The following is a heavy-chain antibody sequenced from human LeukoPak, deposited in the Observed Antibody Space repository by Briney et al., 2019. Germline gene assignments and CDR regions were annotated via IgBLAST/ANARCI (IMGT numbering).Heavy chain of an antibody. J-gene: IGHJ5*02. D-gene: IGHD1-26*01. CDR3: ARVEIVGATKWFDP. Sequence: SETLSLTCTVSGGSISSSSYYWDWIRQPPGKGLEWIGSIYYSGSTYYNPSLKSRVTISVDTSKNQFSLKLSSVTAADTAVYYCARVEIVGATKWFDPWGQGTLVSVSS. CDR1: GGSISSSSYY. CDR2: IYYSGST. V-gene: IGHV4-39*07.